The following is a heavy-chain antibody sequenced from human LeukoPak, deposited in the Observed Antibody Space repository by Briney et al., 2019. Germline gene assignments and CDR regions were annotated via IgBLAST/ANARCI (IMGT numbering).Heavy chain of an antibody. V-gene: IGHV3-23*01. CDR3: AKDLDYYGSGSLTPDY. Sequence: GGSLRLSCAASGFTFSSDAMSWVRQAPGKGLEWVSAISGSGGSTYYADSVKGRFTISRDNSKNTLYLQMNSLRAEDTAVYYCAKDLDYYGSGSLTPDYWGQGTLVTVSS. CDR1: GFTFSSDA. CDR2: ISGSGGST. J-gene: IGHJ4*02. D-gene: IGHD3-10*01.